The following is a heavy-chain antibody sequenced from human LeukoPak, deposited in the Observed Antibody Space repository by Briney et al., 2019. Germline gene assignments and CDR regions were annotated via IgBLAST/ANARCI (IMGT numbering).Heavy chain of an antibody. D-gene: IGHD3-22*01. CDR3: ARGSRYYDSSGYYYPLDAFDI. Sequence: ASVKVSCKASGYTFTSYDINWVRQATGQGLEWMGWMNPNSGNTGYAQKFQGRVTMTRNTSISTAYMELSSLRSEDTAVYYCARGSRYYDSSGYYYPLDAFDIWGQGTMVTVSS. CDR2: MNPNSGNT. CDR1: GYTFTSYD. J-gene: IGHJ3*02. V-gene: IGHV1-8*01.